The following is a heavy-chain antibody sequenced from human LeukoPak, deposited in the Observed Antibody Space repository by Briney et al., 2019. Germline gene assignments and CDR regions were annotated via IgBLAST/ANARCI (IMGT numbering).Heavy chain of an antibody. J-gene: IGHJ4*02. CDR3: ARNRVVGAPNFDY. CDR2: IYYSGST. CDR1: GFTFSSYW. D-gene: IGHD1-26*01. Sequence: GSLRLSCAASGFTFSSYWMSWVRQAPGKGLEWLGYIYYSGSTNYNPSLKSRVTISLDTSKNQFSLRLTSVTAADTAVYYCARNRVVGAPNFDYWGQGTLVTVFS. V-gene: IGHV4-59*01.